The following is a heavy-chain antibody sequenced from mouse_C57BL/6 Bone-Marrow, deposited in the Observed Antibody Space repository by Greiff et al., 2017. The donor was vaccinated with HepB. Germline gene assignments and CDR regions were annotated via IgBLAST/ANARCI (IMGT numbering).Heavy chain of an antibody. J-gene: IGHJ1*03. D-gene: IGHD1-1*01. CDR2: IHHNSGST. CDR3: ARSRLGDGSSCWYFDV. V-gene: IGHV1-64*01. Sequence: QVQLQQPGAELVKPGASVKLSCKASGYTFTSYWMHWVKQRPGQGLEWIGMIHHNSGSTNYNEKFKSKATLTVDKSSSTAYMQLSSLTSEDSAVYYCARSRLGDGSSCWYFDVWGTGTTVTVSS. CDR1: GYTFTSYW.